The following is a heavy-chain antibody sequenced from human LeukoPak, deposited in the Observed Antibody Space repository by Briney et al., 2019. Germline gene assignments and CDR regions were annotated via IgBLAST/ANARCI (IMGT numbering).Heavy chain of an antibody. CDR2: LNWNGGST. CDR1: GFTFDDYD. V-gene: IGHV3-20*04. Sequence: GGSLRLSCAASGFTFDDYDMSWVRQAPGKGLEWVSGLNWNGGSTGYADSVKGRFTISRDNAKNSLYLQMNSLRAEDTALYYCARVGRDSIGAFDYWGQGTLVTVSS. J-gene: IGHJ4*02. D-gene: IGHD5-24*01. CDR3: ARVGRDSIGAFDY.